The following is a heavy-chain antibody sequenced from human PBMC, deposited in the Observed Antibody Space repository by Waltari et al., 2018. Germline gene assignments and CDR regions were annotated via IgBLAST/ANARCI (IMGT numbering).Heavy chain of an antibody. Sequence: QVQLQESGPGLVKPSETLSLTCAVSGYSISSGYYWGWIRQPPGKGLEWIGSIYHSGSTYYNPSLKSRVNISVDTSKNQFSLKLSAVTAADTAVYYCARARGSRDAFDIWGQGTMVTVSS. J-gene: IGHJ3*02. CDR2: IYHSGST. CDR1: GYSISSGYY. D-gene: IGHD3-10*01. V-gene: IGHV4-38-2*01. CDR3: ARARGSRDAFDI.